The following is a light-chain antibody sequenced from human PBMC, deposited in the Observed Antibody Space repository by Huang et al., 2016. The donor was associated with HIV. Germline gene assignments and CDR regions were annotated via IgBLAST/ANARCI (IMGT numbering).Light chain of an antibody. J-gene: IGKJ3*01. V-gene: IGKV1-9*01. CDR3: LQLNSYPGT. Sequence: GARCAITCRASQDISSFLAWYQQKPGKAPKLLIYAASTLESGVPSRFSGSGSGTDFTLTINNLQPEDFATYYCLQLNSYPGTFGPGTNVDV. CDR1: QDISSF. CDR2: AAS.